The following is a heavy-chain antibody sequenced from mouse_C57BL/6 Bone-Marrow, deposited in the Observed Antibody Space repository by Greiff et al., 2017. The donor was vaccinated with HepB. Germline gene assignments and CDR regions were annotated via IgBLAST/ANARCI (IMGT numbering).Heavy chain of an antibody. V-gene: IGHV1-22*01. CDR3: ARGGLTGTFDY. CDR2: INPNNGGT. Sequence: VQLKQSGPELVKPGASVKMSCKASGYTFTDYNMHWVKQSHGKSLEWIGYINPNNGGTSYNQKFKGKATLTVNKSSSTAYMELRSLTSEDSAVYYCARGGLTGTFDYWGQGTTLTVSS. D-gene: IGHD4-1*01. J-gene: IGHJ2*01. CDR1: GYTFTDYN.